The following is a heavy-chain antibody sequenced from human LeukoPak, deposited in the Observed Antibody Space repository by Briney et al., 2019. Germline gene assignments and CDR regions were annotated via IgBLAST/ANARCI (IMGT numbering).Heavy chain of an antibody. D-gene: IGHD2-8*01. CDR1: GFTFSSSA. CDR3: AKVRGSPYCANGVCSPYYYYAMEV. Sequence: GGSLRLSCAASGFTFSSSAMIWVRQASGKGLEWVSAINSGGGSTYYTDSVKGRFTISRDNSKNTLYLQMNSLRAEDTAVFHCAKVRGSPYCANGVCSPYYYYAMEVWGQGTTVTVSS. J-gene: IGHJ6*02. CDR2: INSGGGST. V-gene: IGHV3-23*01.